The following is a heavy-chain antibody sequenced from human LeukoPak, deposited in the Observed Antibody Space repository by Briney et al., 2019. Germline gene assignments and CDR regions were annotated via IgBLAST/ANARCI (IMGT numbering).Heavy chain of an antibody. V-gene: IGHV1-18*04. D-gene: IGHD5-12*01. CDR3: ARGRGYSGYLPFDY. J-gene: IGHJ4*02. CDR2: ISAYNGNT. Sequence: SVTVSCKASGYTFTSYGISWVRQAPGQGLDWMGWISAYNGNTNYAQKLQGRVTMTTDTSTSTAYMGLRSLRSDDTAVYYCARGRGYSGYLPFDYWGQGTLVTVSS. CDR1: GYTFTSYG.